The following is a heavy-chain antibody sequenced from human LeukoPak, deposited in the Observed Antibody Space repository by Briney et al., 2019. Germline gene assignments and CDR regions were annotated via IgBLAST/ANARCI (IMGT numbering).Heavy chain of an antibody. J-gene: IGHJ4*02. V-gene: IGHV3-7*03. D-gene: IGHD2-2*01. CDR1: GFIFSNYW. CDR2: INQGGSEK. Sequence: GGSLRPSCAASGFIFSNYWMSWVRQGPGEGPEWVANINQGGSEKYYVDPVKGRFTISRDNAKNSLDLQMNSLRVEDTAIYYCARLVVPPGNRGWYYEHWGQGTLVTVSS. CDR3: ARLVVPPGNRGWYYEH.